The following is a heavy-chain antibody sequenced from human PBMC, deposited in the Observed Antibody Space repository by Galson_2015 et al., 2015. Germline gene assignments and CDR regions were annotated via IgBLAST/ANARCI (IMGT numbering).Heavy chain of an antibody. CDR3: ARSYCSSTSCELPDAFDI. D-gene: IGHD2-2*01. CDR2: INAGNGNT. J-gene: IGHJ3*02. V-gene: IGHV1-3*01. CDR1: GYTFTSYA. Sequence: SVKVSCKASGYTFTSYAMHWVRQAPGQRLEWIGWINAGNGNTKYSQKFQGRVTITRDTSASTAYMELSSLRSEDTAVNYCARSYCSSTSCELPDAFDIWGQGTMVTVSS.